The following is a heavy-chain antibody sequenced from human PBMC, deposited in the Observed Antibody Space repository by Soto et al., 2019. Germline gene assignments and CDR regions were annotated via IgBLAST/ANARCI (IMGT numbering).Heavy chain of an antibody. V-gene: IGHV4-39*01. CDR1: GGSIRSSSYY. CDR3: ARQRSPFAY. CDR2: IYYSGST. Sequence: LSLTCTVSGGSIRSSSYYWGWIRQPPGKGLEWIGSIYYSGSTYYNPSLKSRVTISVDTSKNQFSLKLSSVTAADTAVYYCARQRSPFAYWGQGTLVTVSS. J-gene: IGHJ4*02.